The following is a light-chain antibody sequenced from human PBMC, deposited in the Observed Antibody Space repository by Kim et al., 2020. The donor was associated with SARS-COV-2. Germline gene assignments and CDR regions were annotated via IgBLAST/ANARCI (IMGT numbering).Light chain of an antibody. V-gene: IGLV2-14*04. J-gene: IGLJ1*01. CDR3: SSYTSSSTLYV. Sequence: QSITISCTGTSSDVGGYNYGSWYQQHPGKAPKLMIYDVSKRPSGVSNRFSGSKSGNTASLTISGLQAEDEADYYCSSYTSSSTLYVFGTGTKVTVL. CDR2: DVS. CDR1: SSDVGGYNY.